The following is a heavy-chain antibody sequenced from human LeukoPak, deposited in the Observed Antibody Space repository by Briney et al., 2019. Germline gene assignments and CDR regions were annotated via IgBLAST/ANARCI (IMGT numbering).Heavy chain of an antibody. CDR2: IYHSGST. D-gene: IGHD7-27*01. Sequence: SETLSLTCTVSAGSISSGGYCWSWIRQPPGKGLEWIGYIYHSGSTYYNPSLKSRVTISVDRSKNQFSLKLSSVTAADTAVYYCARGKTGDFDYWGQGTLVTVSS. V-gene: IGHV4-30-2*01. J-gene: IGHJ4*02. CDR3: ARGKTGDFDY. CDR1: AGSISSGGYC.